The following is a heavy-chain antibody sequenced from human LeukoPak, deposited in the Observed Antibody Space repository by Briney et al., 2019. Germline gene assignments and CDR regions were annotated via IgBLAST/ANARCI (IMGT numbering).Heavy chain of an antibody. V-gene: IGHV4-59*08. D-gene: IGHD2-2*02. J-gene: IGHJ3*02. CDR1: GGSISSYY. CDR2: IYYSGST. Sequence: PSETLSLTCTVSGGSISSYYWSWIRQPPGKGLEWIGYIYYSGSTNYNPSLKSRVTISVDTSKNQFSLKLSSVTAADTAVYYCARHVPEVVPAAIGAGDNAFDIWGQGTMVTVSS. CDR3: ARHVPEVVPAAIGAGDNAFDI.